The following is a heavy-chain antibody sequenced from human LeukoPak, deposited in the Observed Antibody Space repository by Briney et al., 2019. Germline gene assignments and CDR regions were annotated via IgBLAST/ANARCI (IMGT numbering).Heavy chain of an antibody. CDR3: ARISSYDSSAYPPGT. V-gene: IGHV1-69*02. CDR2: IIPILGIA. J-gene: IGHJ5*02. Sequence: SVKVSCKASGGTFSSYTISWVRQAPGQGLEWMGRIIPILGIANYAQKFQGRVTITTDESTSTIYMELSSLRSEDAAVYYCARISSYDSSAYPPGTWGQGTLVTVSS. D-gene: IGHD3-22*01. CDR1: GGTFSSYT.